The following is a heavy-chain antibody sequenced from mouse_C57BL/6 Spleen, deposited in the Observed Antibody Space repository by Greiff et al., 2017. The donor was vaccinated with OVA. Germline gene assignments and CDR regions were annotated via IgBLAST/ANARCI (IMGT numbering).Heavy chain of an antibody. CDR2: IYPGSGST. D-gene: IGHD1-1*01. Sequence: QVQLKQPGAELVKPGASVKMSCKASGYTFTSYWITWVKQRPGQGLEWIGDIYPGSGSTNYNEKFKSKATLTVDTSSSTAYMQLSSLTSEDSAVYYCARSRPPDYGSSYGAMDYWGQGTSVTVSS. V-gene: IGHV1-55*01. J-gene: IGHJ4*01. CDR1: GYTFTSYW. CDR3: ARSRPPDYGSSYGAMDY.